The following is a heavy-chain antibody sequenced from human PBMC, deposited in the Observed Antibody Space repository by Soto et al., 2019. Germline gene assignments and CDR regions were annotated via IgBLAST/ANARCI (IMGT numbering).Heavy chain of an antibody. CDR1: GFTFSSYA. D-gene: IGHD2-2*01. V-gene: IGHV3-30-3*01. Sequence: PGGSLRLSCAASGFTFSSYAMHWVRQAPGKGLEWVAVISYDGSNKYYADSVKGRFTISRDNSKNTLYLQMNSLRAEDTAVYYCAKGPLVVPAYNWFDPWGQGTLVTVSS. J-gene: IGHJ5*02. CDR2: ISYDGSNK. CDR3: AKGPLVVPAYNWFDP.